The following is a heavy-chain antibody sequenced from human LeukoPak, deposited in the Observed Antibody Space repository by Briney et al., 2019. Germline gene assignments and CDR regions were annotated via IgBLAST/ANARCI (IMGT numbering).Heavy chain of an antibody. D-gene: IGHD6-6*01. CDR1: GFTFDDYA. V-gene: IGHV3-9*01. CDR3: ATSSSSSSWGFDY. CDR2: ISWNSGSI. Sequence: GGSLRLSCAASGFTFDDYAMHWVRQAPGKGLEWVSGISWNSGSIGYADSVKGRFTISRDNAKNSLYLQMNSLRAEDTALYYCATSSSSSSWGFDYWGQGTPVTVSS. J-gene: IGHJ4*02.